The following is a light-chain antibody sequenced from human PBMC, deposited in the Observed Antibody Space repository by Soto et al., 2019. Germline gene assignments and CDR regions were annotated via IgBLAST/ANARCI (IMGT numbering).Light chain of an antibody. CDR2: GAS. CDR1: QSVSSSY. V-gene: IGKV3-20*01. Sequence: EIVLTQSPGTLPLSPGERATLSCRASQSVSSSYLAWYQQKPGQAPRLLIYGASSRATGIPDRFSGSGSGTDFTLTISRLEPEDFAVYYCQQYGSSPLGQGTKVEIK. CDR3: QQYGSSP. J-gene: IGKJ1*01.